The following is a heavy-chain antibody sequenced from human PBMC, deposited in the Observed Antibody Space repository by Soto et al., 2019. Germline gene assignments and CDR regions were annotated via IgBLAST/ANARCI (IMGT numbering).Heavy chain of an antibody. J-gene: IGHJ6*02. CDR3: TSQDIVLVPAAMSYYYYGMDV. CDR2: IKSKTDGGTT. D-gene: IGHD2-2*01. CDR1: GFTFSNAW. Sequence: PGGSLRLSCAASGFTFSNAWMNWVRQAPGKGLEWVGRIKSKTDGGTTDYAAPVKGRFTISRDDSKNTAYLQMNSLKTEDTAVYYCTSQDIVLVPAAMSYYYYGMDVWGQGTTVTVSS. V-gene: IGHV3-15*07.